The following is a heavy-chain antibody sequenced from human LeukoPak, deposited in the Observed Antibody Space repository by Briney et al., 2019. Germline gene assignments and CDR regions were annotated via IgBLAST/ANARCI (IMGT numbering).Heavy chain of an antibody. CDR2: ISYDGSNK. D-gene: IGHD6-19*01. J-gene: IGHJ4*02. Sequence: PGRSLRLSCAASGFTFSSYGMHWVRQAPGKGLEWVAVISYDGSNKYYADSVKGRFTISRDNSKNTLYLQMNSLRAEDTAVYYCAKTTTGYSSGRFPGWPVDYWGQGTLVTVSP. CDR3: AKTTTGYSSGRFPGWPVDY. CDR1: GFTFSSYG. V-gene: IGHV3-30*18.